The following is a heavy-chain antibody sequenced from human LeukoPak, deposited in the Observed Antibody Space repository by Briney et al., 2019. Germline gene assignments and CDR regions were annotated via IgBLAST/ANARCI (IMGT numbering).Heavy chain of an antibody. V-gene: IGHV1-46*01. CDR2: INPSVGST. D-gene: IGHD3-22*01. Sequence: ASVKVSCKASGYSFTSYYMHWVRQARGQGLEWMGMINPSVGSTSYAQKFLGRVTMTRDMSTTTVYMELSSLRYEDTAVYYCARGHFYDSSSGYHDTFDMWGQGTMVTV. CDR3: ARGHFYDSSSGYHDTFDM. CDR1: GYSFTSYY. J-gene: IGHJ3*02.